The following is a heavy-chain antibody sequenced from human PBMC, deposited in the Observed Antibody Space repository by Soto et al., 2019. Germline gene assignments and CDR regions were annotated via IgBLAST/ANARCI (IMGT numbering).Heavy chain of an antibody. CDR3: ARVDDY. J-gene: IGHJ4*02. V-gene: IGHV4-34*01. Sequence: SETLSLTCAVYGGSLSASYWSWIRQPPGKGLEWIGEIDDSGISKYNPSLESRVAISIDTSKNQFSLKMISITAADAAVYYCARVDDYWSQGTLVTVSS. CDR1: GGSLSASY. CDR2: IDDSGIS.